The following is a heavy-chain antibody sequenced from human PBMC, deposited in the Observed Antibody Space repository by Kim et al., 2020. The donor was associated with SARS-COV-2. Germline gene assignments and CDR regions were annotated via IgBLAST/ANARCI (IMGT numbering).Heavy chain of an antibody. D-gene: IGHD3-22*01. Sequence: SETLSLTCTVSGGSISSYYWSWIRQPAGKGLEWIGRIYTSGSTNYNPSLKSRVTMSVDTSKNQFSLKLSSVTAADTAVYYCAREKGYDSSGYTHYFDYWGQGTLVTVSS. V-gene: IGHV4-4*07. CDR1: GGSISSYY. CDR2: IYTSGST. J-gene: IGHJ4*02. CDR3: AREKGYDSSGYTHYFDY.